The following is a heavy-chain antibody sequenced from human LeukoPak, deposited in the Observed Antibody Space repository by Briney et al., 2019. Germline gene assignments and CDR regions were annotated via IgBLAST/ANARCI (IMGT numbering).Heavy chain of an antibody. CDR1: GGSISGYY. J-gene: IGHJ4*02. D-gene: IGHD6-13*01. V-gene: IGHV4-59*01. CDR3: ATSSTWYYFDY. CDR2: IYYSGST. Sequence: PSETLSLTCTVSGGSISGYYWSWIRQPPGKGLEWIAYIYYSGSTNYNPSLKSRVTISVDTSKNQFSLKVHSVTAADTAVYYCATSSTWYYFDYWGQGTLVTVSS.